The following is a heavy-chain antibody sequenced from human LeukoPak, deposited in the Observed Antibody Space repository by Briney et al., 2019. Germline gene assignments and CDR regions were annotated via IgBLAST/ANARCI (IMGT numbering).Heavy chain of an antibody. J-gene: IGHJ3*02. Sequence: GGSLRLSCAASGFTFSSYEMNWVRQAPGKGLEWVSSISSSSSYIYYADSVKGRFTISRDNAKNSLYLQMNSLRAEDTAVYYCAREGRARTYYYGSGSYIGAFDIWGQGTMVTVSS. CDR2: ISSSSSYI. CDR3: AREGRARTYYYGSGSYIGAFDI. V-gene: IGHV3-21*01. CDR1: GFTFSSYE. D-gene: IGHD3-10*01.